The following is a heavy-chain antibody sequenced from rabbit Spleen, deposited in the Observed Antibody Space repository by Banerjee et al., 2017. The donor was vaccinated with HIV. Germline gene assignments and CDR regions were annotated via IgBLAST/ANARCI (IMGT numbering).Heavy chain of an antibody. CDR3: ARDLVAVIGWNFNL. V-gene: IGHV1S40*01. CDR1: GFTFSSYY. Sequence: QSLEESGGDLVKPGGTLTLTCKASGFTFSSYYMSWVRQAPGKGLEWIACINIVTGKSVYASWAKGRFIMSRPSSTTVTLEMTSLTAADTATYFCARDLVAVIGWNFNLWGQGTLVTVS. D-gene: IGHD1-1*01. CDR2: INIVTGKS. J-gene: IGHJ4*01.